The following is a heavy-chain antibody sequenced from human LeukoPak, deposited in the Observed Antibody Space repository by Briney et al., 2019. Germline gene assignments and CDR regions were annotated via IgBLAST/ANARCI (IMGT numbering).Heavy chain of an antibody. Sequence: SETLSLTCTVSGGSISSYYWSWIRQPAGKGLEWIGRIYTSGSTNYNPSLKSRVTMSVDTSKNQFSLKLSSVTAADTAVYYCARDLNNYYDSSGYYHAFDIWGQGTMVTVSS. J-gene: IGHJ3*02. CDR3: ARDLNNYYDSSGYYHAFDI. CDR2: IYTSGST. V-gene: IGHV4-4*07. D-gene: IGHD3-22*01. CDR1: GGSISSYY.